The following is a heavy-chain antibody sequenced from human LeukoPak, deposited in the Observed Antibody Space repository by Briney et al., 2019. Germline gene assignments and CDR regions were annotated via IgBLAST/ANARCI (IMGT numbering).Heavy chain of an antibody. V-gene: IGHV1-69*13. CDR1: GGTFSSYA. CDR2: IIPIFGTA. D-gene: IGHD1-1*01. Sequence: EASVKVSCKASGGTFSSYAISWVRQAPGQGLEWVGGIIPIFGTANYAQKFQGRVTITADESTSTAYMELSSLRSEDTAVYYCARVERWSDQYFDYWGQGTLVTVSS. CDR3: ARVERWSDQYFDY. J-gene: IGHJ4*02.